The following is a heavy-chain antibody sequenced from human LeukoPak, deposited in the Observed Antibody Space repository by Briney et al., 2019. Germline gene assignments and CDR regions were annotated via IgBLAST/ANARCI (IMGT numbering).Heavy chain of an antibody. CDR3: ARAVEQQLVPRYYYYYYYMDV. D-gene: IGHD6-13*01. CDR2: INPESGGT. Sequence: GASVKVSCKASGYIFTGYYIHWVRQAPGQGLEWMGWINPESGGTFYVHKFQGRVTMTRDTSISTAYMELSRLRSDDTAVYYCARAVEQQLVPRYYYYYYYMDVWGKGTTVTVSS. CDR1: GYIFTGYY. J-gene: IGHJ6*03. V-gene: IGHV1-2*07.